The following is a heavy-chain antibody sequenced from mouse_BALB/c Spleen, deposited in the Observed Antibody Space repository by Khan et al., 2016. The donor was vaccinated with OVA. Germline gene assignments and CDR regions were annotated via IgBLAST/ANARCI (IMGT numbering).Heavy chain of an antibody. CDR2: ISSTGGT. V-gene: IGHV3-2*02. J-gene: IGHJ4*01. D-gene: IGHD2-14*01. Sequence: EVQLVESGPGLVKPSQSLSLTCTVTGYSITSDYAWNWIRQFPGNKLEWMSYISSTGGTSYNPSLKSRISITRDTSKNQFFLQLKSVTAEDTATYYCARSLYYSYGYALDCWGRGTLVTVSS. CDR1: GYSITSDYA. CDR3: ARSLYYSYGYALDC.